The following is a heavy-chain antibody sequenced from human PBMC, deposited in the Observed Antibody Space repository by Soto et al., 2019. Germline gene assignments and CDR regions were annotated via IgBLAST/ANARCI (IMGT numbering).Heavy chain of an antibody. V-gene: IGHV1-2*04. CDR2: INPNSGGT. D-gene: IGHD4-17*01. J-gene: IGHJ4*02. CDR1: GYTFTGYY. CDR3: ARGDVSVGGTTVTTPLDY. Sequence: ASVKVSCKASGYTFTGYYMHWVRQAPGQGLEWMGWINPNSGGTNYAQKFQGWVTMTRDTSISTAYMELSRLRSDDTAVYYCARGDVSVGGTTVTTPLDYWGQGTLVTVSS.